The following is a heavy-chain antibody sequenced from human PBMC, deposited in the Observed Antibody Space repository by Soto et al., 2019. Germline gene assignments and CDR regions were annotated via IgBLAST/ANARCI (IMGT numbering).Heavy chain of an antibody. V-gene: IGHV1-69*01. J-gene: IGHJ4*02. CDR1: GGSFRRYA. CDR3: ARGWLGARSGGSPNDY. D-gene: IGHD2-15*01. CDR2: IIPILGAA. Sequence: QVQLVQSGAEVQKPGSSVKVSCKTFGGSFRRYAITWVRQAPGQGLEWMGGIIPILGAANYAQKFQGRVTISADESTKTAYVEMHSLTSDDTAVYYCARGWLGARSGGSPNDYWGQGTLVTVSS.